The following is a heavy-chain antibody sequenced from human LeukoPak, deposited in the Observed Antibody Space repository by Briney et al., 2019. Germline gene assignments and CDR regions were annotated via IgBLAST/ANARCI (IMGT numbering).Heavy chain of an antibody. V-gene: IGHV1-2*02. J-gene: IGHJ4*02. CDR2: INPNSGDT. CDR1: GYTFTGYY. CDR3: ARGRLWFGELGY. D-gene: IGHD3-10*01. Sequence: ASVKLSCKASGYTFTGYYMQWVRQAPGQGFEWMGCINPNSGDTNYAQNFQRRVTMTRDTSISTVYMELSGLRYDDTAVYYCARGRLWFGELGYWGQGTLVTVSS.